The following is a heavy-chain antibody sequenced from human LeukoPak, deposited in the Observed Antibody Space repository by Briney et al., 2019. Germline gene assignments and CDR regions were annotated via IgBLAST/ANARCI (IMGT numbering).Heavy chain of an antibody. CDR1: GYTFTGYY. CDR3: ASGKVLPMANLYYFDY. D-gene: IGHD4/OR15-4a*01. Sequence: GASVKVSCKASGYTFTGYYMHWVRQAPGQGLEWMGWTNPNSGGTNYAQKFQGRVTMTRDTSISTAYMELSRLRSDDTAVYYCASGKVLPMANLYYFDYWGQGTLVTVSS. V-gene: IGHV1-2*02. J-gene: IGHJ4*02. CDR2: TNPNSGGT.